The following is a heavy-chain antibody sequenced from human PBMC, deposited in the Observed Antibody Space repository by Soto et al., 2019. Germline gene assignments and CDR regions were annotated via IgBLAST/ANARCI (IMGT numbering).Heavy chain of an antibody. CDR2: MYYSGST. Sequence: PSETLSLTCTVSGGSISSSSYFWGWIRQPPGKGLEWIGSMYYSGSTYYNPSLKSRVTISVDTSKNQFSLKLSSVTAADTAVYYCARDLWGYCGTDCYPLDVWGQGTTVTSP. D-gene: IGHD2-21*02. CDR1: GGSISSSSYF. V-gene: IGHV4-39*02. CDR3: ARDLWGYCGTDCYPLDV. J-gene: IGHJ6*02.